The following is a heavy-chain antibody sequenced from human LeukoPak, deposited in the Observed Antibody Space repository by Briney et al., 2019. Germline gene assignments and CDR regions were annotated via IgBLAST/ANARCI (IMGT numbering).Heavy chain of an antibody. V-gene: IGHV3-30-3*01. J-gene: IGHJ4*02. CDR2: ISYDGGNK. Sequence: GGSLRLSCAASGFTFSSYAMHWVRQAPGKGLEWVAVISYDGGNKYYADSVKGRFTISRDNSKNTLYLQMNSLRAEDTAVYYCARDRFLEWLSLLDYWGQGTLVTVSS. CDR3: ARDRFLEWLSLLDY. CDR1: GFTFSSYA. D-gene: IGHD3-3*01.